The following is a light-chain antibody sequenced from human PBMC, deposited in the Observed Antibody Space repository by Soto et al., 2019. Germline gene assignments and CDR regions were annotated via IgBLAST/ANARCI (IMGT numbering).Light chain of an antibody. CDR3: QAWDSTGV. J-gene: IGLJ3*02. CDR2: QES. Sequence: SSELTQAPSVSVSPGQTASITCSGAKLGDKYTCWYQQKPGQSPVLVIYQESKRPAGIPERCSGSNSGNTATLSISGTQAMDEADYYCQAWDSTGVFGGGTKLTVL. CDR1: KLGDKY. V-gene: IGLV3-1*01.